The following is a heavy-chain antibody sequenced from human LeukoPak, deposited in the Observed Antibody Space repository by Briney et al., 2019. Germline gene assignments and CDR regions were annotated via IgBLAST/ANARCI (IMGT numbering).Heavy chain of an antibody. V-gene: IGHV3-53*01. CDR2: IYSGGST. CDR1: GFTVSSNY. J-gene: IGHJ4*02. Sequence: GGSLRLSCAVSGFTVSSNYMSWVRQAPGKGLEWVSVIYSGGSTYYADSVKGRFTISRDNSKNTLYLQMNSLRAEDTAVYYCARDSGEYYFDYWGQGTLVTVSS. CDR3: ARDSGEYYFDY.